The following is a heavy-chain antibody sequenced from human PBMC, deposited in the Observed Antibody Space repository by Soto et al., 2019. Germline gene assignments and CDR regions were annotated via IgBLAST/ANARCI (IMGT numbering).Heavy chain of an antibody. CDR2: IDPSDSYT. CDR1: GYIFTDYW. Sequence: PGESLKISCKGSGYIFTDYWISWVRQMPGKGLEWMGKIDPSDSYTNYSPSFQGHVTISADKSISTAYLQWSGLKASDTAMYYCARVPTYYYYAMDVWGQGTTVTV. J-gene: IGHJ6*02. CDR3: ARVPTYYYYAMDV. V-gene: IGHV5-10-1*01.